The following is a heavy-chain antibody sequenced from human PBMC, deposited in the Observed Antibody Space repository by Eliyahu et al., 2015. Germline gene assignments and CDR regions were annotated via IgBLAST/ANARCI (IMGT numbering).Heavy chain of an antibody. Sequence: QVQLVESGGGVVQPGGSLRLSCAASEFIFSTYGMHWVRQAPGKGLEWVAVISYDGSKKYYSDSVKGRFTISRDNAKNTLYLQMDSLRAEDTAVYYCAKKSVVGASKGHFDYWGQGTLVTVSS. CDR2: ISYDGSKK. V-gene: IGHV3-30*18. CDR1: EFIFSTYG. J-gene: IGHJ4*02. CDR3: AKKSVVGASKGHFDY. D-gene: IGHD1-26*01.